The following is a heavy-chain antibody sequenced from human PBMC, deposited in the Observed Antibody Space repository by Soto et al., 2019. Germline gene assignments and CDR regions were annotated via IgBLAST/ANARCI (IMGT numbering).Heavy chain of an antibody. V-gene: IGHV3-30*18. J-gene: IGHJ4*02. CDR2: ISYDGSNK. CDR1: GFTFSSYG. D-gene: IGHD1-26*01. CDR3: AKDASSCGSYPY. Sequence: QVQLVESGGGVVQPGRSLRLSCAASGFTFSSYGMHWVRQAPGKGLEWVAVISYDGSNKYYADSVKGRFTISRDNSKNTLYLQMNSLRAEDTAVYYCAKDASSCGSYPYWGQGTLVTVSS.